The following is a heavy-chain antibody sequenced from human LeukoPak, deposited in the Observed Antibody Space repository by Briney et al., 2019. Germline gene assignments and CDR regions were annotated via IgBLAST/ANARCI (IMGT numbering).Heavy chain of an antibody. CDR3: ARGLGVAAPNWFDP. D-gene: IGHD2-15*01. Sequence: ALVKVSCKASGYTFTSYDINWVRQATGQGLEWMGWMNPNSGNTGYAQKFQGRVTMTRNTSISTAYMELSSLRSEDTAVYYCARGLGVAAPNWFDPWGQGTLVTVSS. CDR1: GYTFTSYD. J-gene: IGHJ5*02. V-gene: IGHV1-8*01. CDR2: MNPNSGNT.